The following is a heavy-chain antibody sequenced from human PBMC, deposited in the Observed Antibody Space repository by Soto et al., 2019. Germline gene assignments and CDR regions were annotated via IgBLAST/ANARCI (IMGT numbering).Heavy chain of an antibody. V-gene: IGHV4-59*01. D-gene: IGHD6-6*01. CDR1: GGSISSYY. CDR3: ASMAARWWFDP. J-gene: IGHJ5*02. CDR2: IYYSGST. Sequence: SETLSLTCTVSGGSISSYYWSWIRQPPGKGLEWIGYIYYSGSTNYNPSLKSRVTISVDTSKNQFSLKLRSVTAADTAVYYCASMAARWWFDPWGQGTLVTVSS.